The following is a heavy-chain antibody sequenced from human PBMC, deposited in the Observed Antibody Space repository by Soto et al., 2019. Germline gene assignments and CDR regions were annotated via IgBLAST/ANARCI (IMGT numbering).Heavy chain of an antibody. V-gene: IGHV3-7*01. J-gene: IGHJ6*02. Sequence: GSLRLSCAASGFTFSSYWMSWVRQAPGKGLEWVANIKQDGSEKYYADSVKGRFTISRDNSKNTLYLQMNSLRAEDTAVYYCARDLSYYDSSGYYGYGMDVWGQGTTVTVSS. D-gene: IGHD3-22*01. CDR1: GFTFSSYW. CDR3: ARDLSYYDSSGYYGYGMDV. CDR2: IKQDGSEK.